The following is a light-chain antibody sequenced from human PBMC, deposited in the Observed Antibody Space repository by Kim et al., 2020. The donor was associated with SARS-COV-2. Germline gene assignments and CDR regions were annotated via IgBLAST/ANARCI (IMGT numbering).Light chain of an antibody. CDR3: QAWDSSVV. Sequence: SYELTQPPSVSVSPGQTASITCSGDKLADKYACWYQQKPGQSPMLVIYQDNKRPSGIPERFSGSNSGSTATLTISGTQAMDEADYYCQAWDSSVVFGGGTQLTVL. CDR2: QDN. CDR1: KLADKY. J-gene: IGLJ2*01. V-gene: IGLV3-1*01.